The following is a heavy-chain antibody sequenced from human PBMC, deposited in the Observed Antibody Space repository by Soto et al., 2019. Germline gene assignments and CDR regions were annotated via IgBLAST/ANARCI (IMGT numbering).Heavy chain of an antibody. J-gene: IGHJ6*02. Sequence: GGSLRLSCAASGFIFRNYGMHWVRQAPGKGLEWVAVIWYDGGNTYYADTVKGRFTISRDNSKNTLFLQMNSLRAEDTAFYYCARDSWKQNDYYYGLAVWGQGTTVTVSS. D-gene: IGHD1-1*01. V-gene: IGHV3-33*01. CDR2: IWYDGGNT. CDR1: GFIFRNYG. CDR3: ARDSWKQNDYYYGLAV.